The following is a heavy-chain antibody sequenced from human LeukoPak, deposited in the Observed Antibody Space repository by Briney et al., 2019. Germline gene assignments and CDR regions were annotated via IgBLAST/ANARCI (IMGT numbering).Heavy chain of an antibody. CDR2: INWNGGTT. CDR1: GLTFDDYG. J-gene: IGHJ4*02. V-gene: IGHV3-20*04. D-gene: IGHD1-26*01. Sequence: GGSLRLSCVASGLTFDDYGMSWVRQAPGKGLEWVSGINWNGGTTTFADSVKGRFTISRDNAKNSLYLQMNSLRVEDTAFYYCARNSGANVYTYSFQYWGRGTLVTVSS. CDR3: ARNSGANVYTYSFQY.